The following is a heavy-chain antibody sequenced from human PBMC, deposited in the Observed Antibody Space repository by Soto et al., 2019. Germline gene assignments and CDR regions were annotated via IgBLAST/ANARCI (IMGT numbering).Heavy chain of an antibody. CDR2: IDWDDDK. Sequence: SGPTLVNPTQTLTLTCTFSGFSLSTSGMCVSWIRQPPGKALEWLALIDWDDDKYYSTSLKTRLTISKDTSKNQVVLTMTNMDPVDTATYYCARIEYYYDSSGYHSGFDYWGQGTLVTVSS. D-gene: IGHD3-22*01. V-gene: IGHV2-70*01. J-gene: IGHJ4*02. CDR3: ARIEYYYDSSGYHSGFDY. CDR1: GFSLSTSGMC.